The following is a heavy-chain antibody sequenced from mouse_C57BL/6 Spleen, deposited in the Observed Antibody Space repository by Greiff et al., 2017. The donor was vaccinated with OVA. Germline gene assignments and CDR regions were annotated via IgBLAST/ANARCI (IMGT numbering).Heavy chain of an antibody. J-gene: IGHJ2*01. CDR2: ISSGGSYT. CDR1: GFTFSSYG. CDR3: ARHGGDFDY. V-gene: IGHV5-6*01. Sequence: EVQVVESGGDLVKPGGSLKLSCAASGFTFSSYGMSWVRQTPDKRLERVATISSGGSYTYYPDSVKGRFTISRDNAKNTLYLQMSSLKSEDTAMYYCARHGGDFDYWGQGTTLTVSS.